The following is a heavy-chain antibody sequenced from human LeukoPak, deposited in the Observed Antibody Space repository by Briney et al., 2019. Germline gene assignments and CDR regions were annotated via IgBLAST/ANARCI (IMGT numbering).Heavy chain of an antibody. D-gene: IGHD3-10*01. CDR2: ISYDGSNK. V-gene: IGHV3-30*18. Sequence: GRSLRLSCAASGFTFSSYGMHWVRQAPGKGLEGVAVISYDGSNKYYADSVKGRFTISRDNSKNTLHLQMNSLRAEDTAVYYCAKITMVRGAQHGMDVWGQGTTVTVSS. CDR1: GFTFSSYG. J-gene: IGHJ6*02. CDR3: AKITMVRGAQHGMDV.